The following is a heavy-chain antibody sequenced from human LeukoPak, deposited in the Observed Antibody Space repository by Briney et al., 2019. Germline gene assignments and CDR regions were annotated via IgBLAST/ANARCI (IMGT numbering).Heavy chain of an antibody. CDR3: ARVTRDRAFDI. J-gene: IGHJ3*02. CDR2: ISSSSRYT. Sequence: PGGSLRLSCAASGFSFSSYTLNWVRQAPGKGLEWVSSISSSSRYTYYSDSVKGRFTISRDNAKNTLSLQMNSLRGEDTAVYYCARVTRDRAFDIWGQGTMVTVSS. V-gene: IGHV3-21*01. CDR1: GFSFSSYT. D-gene: IGHD2-21*02.